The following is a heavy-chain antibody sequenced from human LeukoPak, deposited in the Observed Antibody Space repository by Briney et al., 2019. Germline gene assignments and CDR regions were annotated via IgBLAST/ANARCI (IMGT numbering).Heavy chain of an antibody. CDR1: GDSISSGDHY. CDR2: IHYSGST. V-gene: IGHV4-30-4*01. D-gene: IGHD3-22*01. CDR3: ARAPQYYYDSSGYSDY. Sequence: SETLSLTCTVSGDSISSGDHYWSWIRQPPGKGLEWIGYIHYSGSTYYNPSLKSRVTISVDTSKNQFSLKLSSVTAADTAVYYCARAPQYYYDSSGYSDYWGQGTLVTVSS. J-gene: IGHJ4*02.